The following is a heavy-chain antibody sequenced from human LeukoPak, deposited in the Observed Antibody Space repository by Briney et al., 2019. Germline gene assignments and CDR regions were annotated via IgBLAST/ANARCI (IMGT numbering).Heavy chain of an antibody. J-gene: IGHJ4*02. CDR2: INPNSGGT. V-gene: IGHV1-2*02. CDR3: ARAKRAAAELY. D-gene: IGHD6-13*01. Sequence: ASVKVSCKASGYTFTGYYMHWVRQAPGQGLEWMGWINPNSGGTNYAQKFQGRVTMARDTSISTAYMEPSRLRSDDTAVYCCARAKRAAAELYWGQGTLVTVSS. CDR1: GYTFTGYY.